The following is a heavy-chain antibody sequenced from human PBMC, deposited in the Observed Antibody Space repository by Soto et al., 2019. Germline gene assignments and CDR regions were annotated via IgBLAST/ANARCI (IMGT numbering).Heavy chain of an antibody. CDR2: INPLSGIS. Sequence: QVQLVQSGAEVKKPESSVKVSCKTSGGTFVRHVISWVRQAPGQGPEWMGKINPLSGISNYAQKFKDRVTLTADTDSSTAYMELSSLRADDTAVYYCATPACAATWCSPSHNLDHWGQGTLVTVSS. D-gene: IGHD2-2*01. CDR1: GGTFVRHV. V-gene: IGHV1-69*09. J-gene: IGHJ4*02. CDR3: ATPACAATWCSPSHNLDH.